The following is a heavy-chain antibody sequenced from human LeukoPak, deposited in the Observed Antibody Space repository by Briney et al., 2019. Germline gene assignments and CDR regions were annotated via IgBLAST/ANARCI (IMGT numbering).Heavy chain of an antibody. CDR2: INSDGSST. Sequence: GGSLRLSCAASGFTFRSYGMHWVRQAPGKGLEWVSRINSDGSSTSYADSVKGRFTISRDNAKNTLYLEMNSLRAEDTAVYYCARVGVFAAAAGQFDYWGQGTLVTVSS. J-gene: IGHJ4*02. CDR1: GFTFRSYG. V-gene: IGHV3-74*01. CDR3: ARVGVFAAAAGQFDY. D-gene: IGHD6-13*01.